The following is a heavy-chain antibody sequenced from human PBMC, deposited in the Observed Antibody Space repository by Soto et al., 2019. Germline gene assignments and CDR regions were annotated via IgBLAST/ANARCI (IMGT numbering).Heavy chain of an antibody. V-gene: IGHV4-59*01. Sequence: QVQLQESGPGLVKPSETLSLTCTVSGGSISSYYWSWIRQPPGKGLEWIGYIYDSGSTTYNPSLTSRVTISVDMSKNQFSLKLSSVTAADTAVYYCARRAVGYGGFGYWGQGNLVTVSS. CDR1: GGSISSYY. CDR3: ARRAVGYGGFGY. J-gene: IGHJ4*02. D-gene: IGHD2-15*01. CDR2: IYDSGST.